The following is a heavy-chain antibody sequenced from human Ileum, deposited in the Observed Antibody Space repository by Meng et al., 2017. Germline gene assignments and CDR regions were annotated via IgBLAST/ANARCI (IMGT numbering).Heavy chain of an antibody. V-gene: IGHV4-4*02. CDR2: IHHSGTT. J-gene: IGHJ4*02. D-gene: IGHD4-17*01. CDR3: ARHDYGDPTAAFDY. Sequence: LQGSGPGLVKPSGTLSLTFACSGASISTSNLWNWVRQPPGKGLEWIGEIHHSGTTNYNPSLKSRVTISLDKSKNQFSLELRSVTAADTAVYYCARHDYGDPTAAFDYWGQGTLVTVSS. CDR1: GASISTSNL.